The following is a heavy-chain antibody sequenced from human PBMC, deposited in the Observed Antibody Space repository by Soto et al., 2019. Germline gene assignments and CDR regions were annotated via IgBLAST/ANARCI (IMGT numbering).Heavy chain of an antibody. V-gene: IGHV1-2*04. D-gene: IGHD3-10*01. Sequence: QVQLVQSGAEVKKPGASVKVSCKASGYTFTGYSMHWVRQAPGQGLEWMGWINPNSGGTNYAQKFQGWVTMTSDTSISTAYMELSRLRSDNTAVYYCARDARGDEAPMDYWGQGTLVTVAS. CDR2: INPNSGGT. CDR1: GYTFTGYS. CDR3: ARDARGDEAPMDY. J-gene: IGHJ4*02.